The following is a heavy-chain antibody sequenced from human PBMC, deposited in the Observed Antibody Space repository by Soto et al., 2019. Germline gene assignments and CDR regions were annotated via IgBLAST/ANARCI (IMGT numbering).Heavy chain of an antibody. D-gene: IGHD1-26*01. CDR2: IKQDGSEK. V-gene: IGHV3-7*03. CDR1: GFTFSIYW. Sequence: GGSLRLSCEASGFTFSIYWMSWVRQAPGKGLEWVANIKQDGSEKYYVDSVKGRFTISRDNAKNSLYLQMNSLRAEDTAVYYCAREGRSGNYYYYYGMDVWGQLPTVTV. CDR3: AREGRSGNYYYYYGMDV. J-gene: IGHJ6*01.